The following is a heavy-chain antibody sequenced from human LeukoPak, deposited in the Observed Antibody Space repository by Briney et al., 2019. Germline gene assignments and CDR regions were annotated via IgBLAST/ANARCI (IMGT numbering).Heavy chain of an antibody. V-gene: IGHV4-39*01. Sequence: PSGTLSLTCTVPGGSISSSSYYWGWIRQPPGKGLEWIGSIYYSGSTYYNPSLKSRVTISVDTSKNQFSLKLSSVTAADTAVYYCARQRDGYIHRRIDYWGQGTLVTVSS. D-gene: IGHD5-24*01. CDR1: GGSISSSSYY. CDR2: IYYSGST. J-gene: IGHJ4*02. CDR3: ARQRDGYIHRRIDY.